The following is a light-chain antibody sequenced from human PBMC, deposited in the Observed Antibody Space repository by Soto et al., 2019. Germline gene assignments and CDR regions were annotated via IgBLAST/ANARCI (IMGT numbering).Light chain of an antibody. V-gene: IGLV2-14*01. Sequence: QSALTQPASVSGSPGQSITISCTGTSSDVGGYNYVSSYQQHPGQAPKLMIYGVSTRPSGVSNRFSGYKSGNTASLTISGLQAEDEADYYSSSYTSSSIDYVFGTGTKLTVL. J-gene: IGLJ1*01. CDR2: GVS. CDR3: SSYTSSSIDYV. CDR1: SSDVGGYNY.